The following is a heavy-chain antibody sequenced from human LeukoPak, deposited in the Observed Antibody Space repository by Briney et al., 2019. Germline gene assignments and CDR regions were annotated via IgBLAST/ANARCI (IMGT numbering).Heavy chain of an antibody. CDR2: INPNSGGT. CDR1: GYTFTSYG. D-gene: IGHD5-24*01. J-gene: IGHJ3*02. CDR3: ARVDATIDAFDI. V-gene: IGHV1-2*02. Sequence: ASVKVSCKASGYTFTSYGISWVRQAPGQGLEWMGWINPNSGGTNYAQKFQGRVTMTRDTSISTAYMELSRLRSDDTAVYYCARVDATIDAFDIWGQGTMVTVSS.